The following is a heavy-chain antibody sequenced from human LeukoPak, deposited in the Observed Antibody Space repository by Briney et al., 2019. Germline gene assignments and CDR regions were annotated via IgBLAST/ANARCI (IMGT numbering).Heavy chain of an antibody. CDR2: INGDGSGT. CDR1: GFTFSGYW. Sequence: GGSLRLSCAASGFTFSGYWLHWVRQVPGKGLVWFSQINGDGSGTSYADSVKGRFTISRDNAKNTLYLQLNSLRDEDTAVYYCVRGSMTTPGLDYWGQGTLVTVSS. V-gene: IGHV3-74*01. D-gene: IGHD1-1*01. CDR3: VRGSMTTPGLDY. J-gene: IGHJ4*02.